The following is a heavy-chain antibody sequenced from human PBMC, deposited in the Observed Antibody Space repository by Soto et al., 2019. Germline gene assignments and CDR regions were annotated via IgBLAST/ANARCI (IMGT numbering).Heavy chain of an antibody. V-gene: IGHV3-74*01. Sequence: EVQLVESGGGLVQPGGSLRLSCAVSGFTFSSNWMYWVRQAPGEAPVWVSLIKKDDSDTIYAASVKGRFTISRDNAKNTLYLQMNSLRAEDTAVYFCARSSWGADSWGLGTLVTVSS. CDR2: IKKDDSDT. CDR1: GFTFSSNW. D-gene: IGHD7-27*01. J-gene: IGHJ4*02. CDR3: ARSSWGADS.